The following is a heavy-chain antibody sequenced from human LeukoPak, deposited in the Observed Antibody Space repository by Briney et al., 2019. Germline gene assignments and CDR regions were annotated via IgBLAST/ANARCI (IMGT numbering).Heavy chain of an antibody. CDR1: GFTFSNYA. CDR3: ARDPLQGILTGYLY. J-gene: IGHJ4*02. Sequence: GGSLRLSCAASGFTFSNYAVSWVRQAPGKGLEWVSAISATGRTAYYADSVKGRFTISRDNSKNTLYLQMNSLRAEDTAVYYCARDPLQGILTGYLYWGQGTLVTVSS. V-gene: IGHV3-23*01. CDR2: ISATGRTA. D-gene: IGHD3-9*01.